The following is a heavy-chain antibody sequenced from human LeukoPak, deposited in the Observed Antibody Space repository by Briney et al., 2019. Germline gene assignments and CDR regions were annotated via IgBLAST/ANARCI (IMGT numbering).Heavy chain of an antibody. CDR1: GGSFSGYY. CDR3: ARDPGFVAAAGHFDY. J-gene: IGHJ4*02. D-gene: IGHD6-13*01. Sequence: SETLSLTCAVYGGSFSGYYWSWIRQPPGKGLEWIGEINHSGSTNYNPSLKSRVTISVDKSKNQFSLKLSSVTAADTAVYYCARDPGFVAAAGHFDYWGQGTLVTVSS. CDR2: INHSGST. V-gene: IGHV4-34*01.